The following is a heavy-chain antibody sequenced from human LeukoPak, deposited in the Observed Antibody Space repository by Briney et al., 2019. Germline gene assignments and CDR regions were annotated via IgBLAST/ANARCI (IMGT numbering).Heavy chain of an antibody. Sequence: GASVKVSCKASGYTFTSYGISWVRQAPGQGLEWMGWISAYNGNTNYAQKLQGRVTMTTDTSTSTAYMELRSLRSDDTAVYYCARVIRSGLWFAYYYYMDVWGKGTTVTISS. CDR1: GYTFTSYG. CDR2: ISAYNGNT. J-gene: IGHJ6*03. V-gene: IGHV1-18*01. D-gene: IGHD3-10*01. CDR3: ARVIRSGLWFAYYYYMDV.